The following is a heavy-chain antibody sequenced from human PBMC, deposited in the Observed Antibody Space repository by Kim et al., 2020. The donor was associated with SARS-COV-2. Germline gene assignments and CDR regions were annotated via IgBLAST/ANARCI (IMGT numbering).Heavy chain of an antibody. J-gene: IGHJ4*02. D-gene: IGHD4-17*01. CDR3: ARAYGDYADYYFDY. Sequence: YEDPVKGRLPISRDNSKNTLYLQMNSLRAEDTAVYYCARAYGDYADYYFDYWGQGTLVTVSS. V-gene: IGHV3-30*01.